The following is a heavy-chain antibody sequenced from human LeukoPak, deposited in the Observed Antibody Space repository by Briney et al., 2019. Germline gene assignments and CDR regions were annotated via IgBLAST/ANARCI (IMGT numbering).Heavy chain of an antibody. J-gene: IGHJ3*02. V-gene: IGHV4-39*01. CDR2: IYYSGST. D-gene: IGHD6-6*01. CDR3: AGKEYSRSSDAFDI. Sequence: SETMSLTCTVSGGSISSSSYYWGWIRQPPRKGLEWIGSIYYSGSTYYNPSLKSRVTISVDTSKNQFSLKLSSVTAADTAVYYCAGKEYSRSSDAFDIWGQGTMVTVSS. CDR1: GGSISSSSYY.